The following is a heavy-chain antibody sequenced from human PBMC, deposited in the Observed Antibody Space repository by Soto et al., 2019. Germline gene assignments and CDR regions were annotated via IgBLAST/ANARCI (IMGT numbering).Heavy chain of an antibody. D-gene: IGHD4-17*01. CDR1: GYRFTSYW. CDR2: IDPSDSNI. CDR3: ATTNGAYGDY. Sequence: EVQLLPSGAEVKKPGESLTISCKGSGYRFTSYWITWVRQMPGKGLEWMGRIDPSDSNINSSPSFQGHVTFLVDKSINTAYLQWTTLKPSDTATYYCATTNGAYGDYLGQGTLVSVSS. V-gene: IGHV5-10-1*03. J-gene: IGHJ4*02.